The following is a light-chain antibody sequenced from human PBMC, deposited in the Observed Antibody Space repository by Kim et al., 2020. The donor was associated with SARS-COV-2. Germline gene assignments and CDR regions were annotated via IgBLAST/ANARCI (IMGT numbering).Light chain of an antibody. V-gene: IGKV3-20*01. CDR3: QQYGSSHT. CDR2: GAS. J-gene: IGKJ4*01. Sequence: FPGERATPSCRASQSVSSSYLAWYQQKPGQAPRLLIYGASSRATGIPDRFSGSGSGTDFTLTISRLEPEDFAVYYCQQYGSSHTFGGGTKVDIK. CDR1: QSVSSSY.